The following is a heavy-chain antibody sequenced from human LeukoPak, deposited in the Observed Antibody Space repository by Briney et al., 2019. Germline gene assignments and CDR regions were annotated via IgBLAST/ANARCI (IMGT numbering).Heavy chain of an antibody. CDR2: INHDGSST. D-gene: IGHD5-18*01. CDR1: GFTFTTFW. Sequence: GGSLRLSCATSGFTFTTFWMHWVRQAPGKGLVWVSRINHDGSSTNYADSVKGRFTISRDNAKNTVYLQMNSLRAEDTAVYYCARDSPERGYSYGPLDNYFDYWGQGTLVTVSS. V-gene: IGHV3-74*01. CDR3: ARDSPERGYSYGPLDNYFDY. J-gene: IGHJ4*02.